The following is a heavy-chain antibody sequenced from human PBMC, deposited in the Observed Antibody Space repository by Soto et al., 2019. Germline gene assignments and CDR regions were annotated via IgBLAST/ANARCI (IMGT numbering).Heavy chain of an antibody. J-gene: IGHJ3*02. CDR2: INHSGST. D-gene: IGHD6-13*01. CDR3: ARARIAAAGTKAFDI. Sequence: QVQLQQWGAGLLKPSETLSLTCAVYGGSFSGYYWSWIRQPPGKGLEWIGEINHSGSTNYNPSLKSRVTIXXDXSXXQFSLKLSSVTAADTAVYYCARARIAAAGTKAFDIWGQGTMVTVSS. V-gene: IGHV4-34*01. CDR1: GGSFSGYY.